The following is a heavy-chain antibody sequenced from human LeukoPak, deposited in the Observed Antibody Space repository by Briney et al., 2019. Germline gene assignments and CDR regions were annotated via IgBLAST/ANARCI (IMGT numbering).Heavy chain of an antibody. CDR1: GGSFSGYY. D-gene: IGHD6-13*01. V-gene: IGHV4-34*01. J-gene: IGHJ6*03. CDR3: ARRSIAAAGAYYYYYMDV. Sequence: SSETLSLTCAVYGGSFSGYYWSWSRQPPGKGLEWIGEINHSGSTNYNPSLKSRVTISVDTSKNQFSLKLSSVTAADTAVYYCARRSIAAAGAYYYYYMDVWGKGTTVTISS. CDR2: INHSGST.